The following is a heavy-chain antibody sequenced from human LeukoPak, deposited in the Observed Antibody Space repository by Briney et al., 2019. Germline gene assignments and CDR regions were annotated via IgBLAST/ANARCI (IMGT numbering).Heavy chain of an antibody. Sequence: GGSLRLSCATSGFTFSGTALHWVRQASGTGLEWVGRIRSKAHSYATAYAPSVKGRFTISRDDSKNTAYLQMNSLRAEDTAVYYCARGPGYSSSGYGMDVWGQGTTVTVSS. CDR1: GFTFSGTA. D-gene: IGHD6-13*01. CDR2: IRSKAHSYAT. V-gene: IGHV3-73*01. J-gene: IGHJ6*02. CDR3: ARGPGYSSSGYGMDV.